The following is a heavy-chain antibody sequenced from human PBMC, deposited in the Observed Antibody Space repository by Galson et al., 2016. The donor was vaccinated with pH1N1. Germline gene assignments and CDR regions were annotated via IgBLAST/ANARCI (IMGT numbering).Heavy chain of an antibody. CDR1: EFLVTDRF. CDR3: AFDTAPNGADH. V-gene: IGHV3-53*01. CDR2: IYPGGGT. D-gene: IGHD2-8*01. Sequence: SLRLSCAASEFLVTDRFMSWVRQAPGKRPEWVSLIYPGGGTYYADFAEGRFTIPRDTSRNMLFLHMNTLRAEDTALYYCAFDTAPNGADHWGQGTLVTVSS. J-gene: IGHJ5*02.